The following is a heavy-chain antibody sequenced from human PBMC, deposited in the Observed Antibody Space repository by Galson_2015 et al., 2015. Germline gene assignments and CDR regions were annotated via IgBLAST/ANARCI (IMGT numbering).Heavy chain of an antibody. CDR1: GYTFTSYY. CDR2: INPSGGST. CDR3: AREVVGATWWFDP. Sequence: CKASGYTFTSYYMHWVRQAPGQGLEWMGIINPSGGSTSYAQKFQGRVTMTRDTSTSTVYMELSSLRSEDTAVYYCAREVVGATWWFDPWGQGTLVTVSS. V-gene: IGHV1-46*01. J-gene: IGHJ5*02. D-gene: IGHD1-26*01.